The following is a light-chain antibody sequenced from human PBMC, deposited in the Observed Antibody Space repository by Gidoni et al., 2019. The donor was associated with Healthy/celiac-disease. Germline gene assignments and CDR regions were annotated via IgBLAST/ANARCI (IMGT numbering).Light chain of an antibody. CDR2: DAS. Sequence: EIVLTQSPATLSLSLGERATLSCRASQSVSSYLAWYQQKPGQAPRLLIYDASNRATGIPARFSGSGSGTDFTLTISSLEPEDLAVYYCQQRSNWPPLTFGGGTKVEIK. J-gene: IGKJ4*01. CDR1: QSVSSY. CDR3: QQRSNWPPLT. V-gene: IGKV3-11*01.